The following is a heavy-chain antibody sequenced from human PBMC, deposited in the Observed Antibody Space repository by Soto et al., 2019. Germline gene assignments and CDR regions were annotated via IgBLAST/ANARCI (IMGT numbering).Heavy chain of an antibody. D-gene: IGHD1-7*01. CDR3: ASRDPGTSVDY. CDR2: IYRTGST. Sequence: SETLSLTCAVSGGSFTSNNWWTWVRRPPGQGLEWIGEIYRTGSTNYNPSLKSRVTISLDKSENQFSLKVTSLTAADTAVYYCASRDPGTSVDYWGQGTLVTVSS. J-gene: IGHJ4*02. V-gene: IGHV4-4*02. CDR1: GGSFTSNNW.